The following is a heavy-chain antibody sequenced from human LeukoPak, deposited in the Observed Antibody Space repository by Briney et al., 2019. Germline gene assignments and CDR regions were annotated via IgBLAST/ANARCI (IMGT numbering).Heavy chain of an antibody. D-gene: IGHD5-12*01. Sequence: SETLSLTCTVSGGSISSGDYYWSWIRQPPGKGLEWIGYIYYSGSTYYNPSLKSRVTISVDTSKNQFSLKLSSVTAADTAVYYCAREFRYSGYDLGPNEFDYWGQGTLVTVSS. CDR2: IYYSGST. CDR1: GGSISSGDYY. V-gene: IGHV4-30-4*01. J-gene: IGHJ4*02. CDR3: AREFRYSGYDLGPNEFDY.